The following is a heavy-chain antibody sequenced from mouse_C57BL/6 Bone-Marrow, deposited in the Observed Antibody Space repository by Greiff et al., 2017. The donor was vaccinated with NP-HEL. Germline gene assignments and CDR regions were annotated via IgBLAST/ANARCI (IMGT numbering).Heavy chain of an antibody. CDR1: GYTFTSYW. Sequence: QVQLQQPGAELVKPGASVKLSCKASGYTFTSYWMQWVKQRPGQGLEWIGEIDPSDSYTNYNQKFKGKATLTVDTSSSTAYMQLSSLTSEDSAVYYCARSLFITTVVAPYWGQGTTLTVSS. J-gene: IGHJ2*01. V-gene: IGHV1-50*01. CDR3: ARSLFITTVVAPY. D-gene: IGHD1-1*01. CDR2: IDPSDSYT.